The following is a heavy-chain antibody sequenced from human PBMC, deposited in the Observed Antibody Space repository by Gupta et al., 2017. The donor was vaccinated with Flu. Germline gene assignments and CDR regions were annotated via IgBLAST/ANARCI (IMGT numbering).Heavy chain of an antibody. CDR1: GFIFSSYT. D-gene: IGHD1-26*01. CDR2: INGSGGKT. Sequence: EVQLLESGGGLVQPEGSLRLSCPASGFIFSSYTMGWVRQAPGKGLEWVSDINGSGGKTYYADSVKGRFTISRDNSKNTLYLQMDSLRAEDTAIYYCAKAKIGGSSYDSWGQGTLVTVSS. V-gene: IGHV3-23*01. J-gene: IGHJ5*01. CDR3: AKAKIGGSSYDS.